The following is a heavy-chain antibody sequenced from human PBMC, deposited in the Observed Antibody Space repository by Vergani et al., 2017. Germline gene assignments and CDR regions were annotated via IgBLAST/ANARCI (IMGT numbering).Heavy chain of an antibody. CDR3: AKDRENWNCGHFDY. CDR1: GFTFSGYW. V-gene: IGHV3-74*01. D-gene: IGHD1-7*01. J-gene: IGHJ4*02. Sequence: EVQLVESGGGLVQPGGSLRLSCVVSGFTFSGYWMYWVRQAPGEGLVWVSRINSDGGSTNYADSVKGRFTISRDNSKNTLYVEMNSLRGEDTAVYYCAKDRENWNCGHFDYWGQGTLVTVSS. CDR2: INSDGGST.